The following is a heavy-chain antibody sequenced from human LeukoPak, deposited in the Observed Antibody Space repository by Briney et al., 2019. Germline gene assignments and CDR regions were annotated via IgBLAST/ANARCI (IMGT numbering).Heavy chain of an antibody. CDR3: ATLTAPWKVSGSYFRRGEYMDV. CDR2: IYYSGST. J-gene: IGHJ6*03. Sequence: PSETLSLTYTVSGGSISSYYWSWIRQPPGKGLEWIGSIYYSGSTYYNPSLKSRVTISVDTSKNQFSLKLSSVTAADTAVYYCATLTAPWKVSGSYFRRGEYMDVWGKGTTVTVSS. CDR1: GGSISSYY. V-gene: IGHV4-59*12. D-gene: IGHD3-3*01.